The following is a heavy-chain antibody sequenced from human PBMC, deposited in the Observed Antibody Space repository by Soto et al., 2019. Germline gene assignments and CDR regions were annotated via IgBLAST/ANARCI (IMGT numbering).Heavy chain of an antibody. CDR2: IYPGDSDT. J-gene: IGHJ6*02. CDR1: GYRFTSYW. D-gene: IGHD2-15*01. Sequence: GESLKISCEGSGYRFTSYWIGWVRQMPGKGLEWMGIIYPGDSDTRYSPSFQGQVTISADKSISTAYLQWSSLKASDTAMYYCARLGGYYYYGMDVWGQGTTVTVSS. CDR3: ARLGGYYYYGMDV. V-gene: IGHV5-51*01.